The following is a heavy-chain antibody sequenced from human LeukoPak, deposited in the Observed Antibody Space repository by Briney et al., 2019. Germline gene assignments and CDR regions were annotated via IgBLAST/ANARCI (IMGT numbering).Heavy chain of an antibody. Sequence: GGFLRLSCAASGFTFSDFWMGWVRQAPGKGLEWVANINQDGSENYYVDSVKGRFTISRDNAKNSLYLQMNSLRAEDTAVYYCTKGRSNHYWGQGTLVTVST. V-gene: IGHV3-7*01. CDR1: GFTFSDFW. CDR3: TKGRSNHY. J-gene: IGHJ4*02. CDR2: INQDGSEN. D-gene: IGHD3-10*01.